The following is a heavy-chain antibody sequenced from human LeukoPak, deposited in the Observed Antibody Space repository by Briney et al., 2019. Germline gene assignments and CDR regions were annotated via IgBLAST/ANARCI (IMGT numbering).Heavy chain of an antibody. V-gene: IGHV3-49*03. CDR2: IRSKSYGGTS. Sequence: GGSLRLSCIASGFTFGVDGMSWFRQAPGKGLEWVAFIRSKSYGGTSEYAASVRGRFTVSRDDSKGIAYLRMESLKTEDTAVYYCSRDFWRFGLDFWGQGTPVTVSS. J-gene: IGHJ4*02. CDR1: GFTFGVDG. CDR3: SRDFWRFGLDF. D-gene: IGHD3-10*01.